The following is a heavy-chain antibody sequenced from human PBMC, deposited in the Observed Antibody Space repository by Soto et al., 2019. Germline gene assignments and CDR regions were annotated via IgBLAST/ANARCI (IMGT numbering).Heavy chain of an antibody. J-gene: IGHJ5*01. V-gene: IGHV3-21*01. CDR1: GFTFSSYS. Sequence: GSLRLSVAASGFTFSSYSMNWVRQAPGKGLEWVSSISSISSYIYYADSVKGRFPISRDNAKNSLYLQMNSLRAEDTFVFSCARDFGYSRRWCDSSAQPPLLTVPS. CDR2: ISSISSYI. CDR3: ARDFGYSRRWCDS. D-gene: IGHD6-13*01.